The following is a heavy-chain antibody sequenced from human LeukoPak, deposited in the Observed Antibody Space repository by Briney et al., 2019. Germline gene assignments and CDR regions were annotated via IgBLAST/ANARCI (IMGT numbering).Heavy chain of an antibody. J-gene: IGHJ4*02. CDR2: INEDGSTT. Sequence: PGGSLRLSCAASGFTFSSNWMHWVRQAPGKGLVWVSRINEDGSTTNYADSVKGRSTIFRDNAKNTLYLQMNSLRAEDTAVYYCARGDCSSTSCHPDYWGQGTLVTVSS. V-gene: IGHV3-74*01. CDR1: GFTFSSNW. D-gene: IGHD2-2*01. CDR3: ARGDCSSTSCHPDY.